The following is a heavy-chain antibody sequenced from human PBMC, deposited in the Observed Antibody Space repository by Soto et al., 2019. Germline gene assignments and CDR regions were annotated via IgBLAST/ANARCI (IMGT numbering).Heavy chain of an antibody. CDR1: GFTFSSYA. J-gene: IGHJ4*02. CDR3: ARGGGIAVAGTHLDY. D-gene: IGHD6-19*01. CDR2: IGGSAAGS. Sequence: EVQLLESGGNLVQPGGSLKLSCAASGFTFSSYAMSWVRQAPGKGLEWGSGIGGSAAGSNYADSVKGRFTISRDNSRNTVYLQMSSLRAEDTALYSCARGGGIAVAGTHLDYWGQGTLVTVSS. V-gene: IGHV3-23*01.